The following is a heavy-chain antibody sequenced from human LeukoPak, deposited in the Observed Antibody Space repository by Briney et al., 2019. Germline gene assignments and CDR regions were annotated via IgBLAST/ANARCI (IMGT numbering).Heavy chain of an antibody. V-gene: IGHV1-8*03. CDR2: MNPNSGNT. Sequence: ASVKVSCKASGYTFTNYDINWVRQATGQGLEWMGYMNPNSGNTGYAQKLQDRVTITSDTSLSTAYMELSSLRSDDTAVYYCAREGLDYWGQGTLVTVSS. CDR3: AREGLDY. J-gene: IGHJ4*02. CDR1: GYTFTNYD.